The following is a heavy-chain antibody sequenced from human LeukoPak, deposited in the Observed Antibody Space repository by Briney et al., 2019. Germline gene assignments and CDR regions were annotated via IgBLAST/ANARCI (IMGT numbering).Heavy chain of an antibody. CDR1: GFIFRSYW. CDR2: IDEHGFKT. D-gene: IGHD1-7*01. CDR3: ARDGITCTRDY. J-gene: IGHJ4*02. Sequence: GGSLRLSCAASGFIFRSYWMVWVRQAPGKGLEGVASIDEHGFKTYYAASVTGRFTISKDNAKKSLDLKMNSLRAEDTAVYYCARDGITCTRDYWGQGALVTVSS. V-gene: IGHV3-7*01.